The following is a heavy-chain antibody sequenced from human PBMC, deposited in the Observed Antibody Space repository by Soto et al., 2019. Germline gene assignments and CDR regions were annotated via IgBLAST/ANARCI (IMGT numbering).Heavy chain of an antibody. J-gene: IGHJ6*03. Sequence: QVQLVQSGAEVKKPGASVKVSCKASGYTFTSYGISWVRQAPGQGLEWMGWISAYNGNTNYAQKLQDRVTMTTDTSTRTAYMELRSLRSDDTAVYYCATLHSSGWPYDYYYMDVWGKGTTVTVSS. CDR1: GYTFTSYG. V-gene: IGHV1-18*01. CDR2: ISAYNGNT. CDR3: ATLHSSGWPYDYYYMDV. D-gene: IGHD6-19*01.